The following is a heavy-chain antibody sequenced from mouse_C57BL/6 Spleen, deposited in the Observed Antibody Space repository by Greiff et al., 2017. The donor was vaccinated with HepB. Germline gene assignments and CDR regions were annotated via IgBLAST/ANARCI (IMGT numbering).Heavy chain of an antibody. Sequence: VKLMESGPELVKPGASVKISCKASGYAFSSSWMNWVKQRPGKGLEWIGRIYPGDGDTNYNGKFKGKATRTADKSSSTAYMQLSSLTSEDSAVYFCARGDYEGGYFDYWGQGTTLTVSS. CDR2: IYPGDGDT. CDR3: ARGDYEGGYFDY. J-gene: IGHJ2*01. D-gene: IGHD2-4*01. CDR1: GYAFSSSW. V-gene: IGHV1-82*01.